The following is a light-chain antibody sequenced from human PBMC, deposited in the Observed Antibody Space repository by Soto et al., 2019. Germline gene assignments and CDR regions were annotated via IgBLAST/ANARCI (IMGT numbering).Light chain of an antibody. CDR3: YSYAGSQTFV. J-gene: IGLJ2*01. Sequence: QSVLTQPASVSGSPGQSITISCTGTSSTVGSSDLVSWYQQHPGKAPKLLIYGATKRPSGISNRFSGSKSGNTASLTISGLQAEDEADYYCYSYAGSQTFVFGGGTKFTVL. CDR1: SSTVGSSDL. CDR2: GAT. V-gene: IGLV2-23*02.